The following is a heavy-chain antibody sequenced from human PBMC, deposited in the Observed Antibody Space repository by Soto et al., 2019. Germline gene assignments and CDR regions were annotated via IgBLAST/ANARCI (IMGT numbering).Heavy chain of an antibody. D-gene: IGHD2-2*01. CDR3: ARSVRYCSSHSGSRSDEYYFDY. J-gene: IGHJ4*02. CDR2: ISYDGSNK. V-gene: IGHV3-30-3*01. CDR1: GFTFSSYA. Sequence: QVQLVESGGGVVQPGRSLRLSCAASGFTFSSYAMHWVRQAPGKGLEWVAVISYDGSNKYYADSVKGRFTISRDNSKNKLYLQMNSLRAEDTSVYYCARSVRYCSSHSGSRSDEYYFDYWGQGTLVTVSS.